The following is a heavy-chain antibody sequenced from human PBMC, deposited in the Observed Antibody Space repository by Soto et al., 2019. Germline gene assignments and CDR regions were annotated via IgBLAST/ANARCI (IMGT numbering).Heavy chain of an antibody. V-gene: IGHV4-31*03. CDR2: IYYSGST. CDR3: ARGGSSWSGRYFDY. Sequence: SETLSLTCTVSGGSISSGGYYWSWIRQHPGKGLEWIGYIYYSGSTYYNPSLKSRVTISVDTSKNQFSLKLSSVTAADTAVYYCARGGSSWSGRYFDYWGQGTLVIVSS. J-gene: IGHJ4*02. D-gene: IGHD6-13*01. CDR1: GGSISSGGYY.